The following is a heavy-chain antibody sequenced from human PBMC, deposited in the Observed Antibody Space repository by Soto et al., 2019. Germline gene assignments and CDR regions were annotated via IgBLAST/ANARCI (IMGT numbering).Heavy chain of an antibody. V-gene: IGHV4-39*01. D-gene: IGHD6-13*01. CDR1: GDSVSNSGYY. CDR2: VSCSGRK. Sequence: SETLSLTCTASGDSVSNSGYYWGWIRQSQGNRLEWMGSVSCSGRKYYNPSLRSRGTFSVDTSKTLISLNLRSVTAADTAVYYCARGSTWQGRDWYDPWGQGTLVTVSS. J-gene: IGHJ5*02. CDR3: ARGSTWQGRDWYDP.